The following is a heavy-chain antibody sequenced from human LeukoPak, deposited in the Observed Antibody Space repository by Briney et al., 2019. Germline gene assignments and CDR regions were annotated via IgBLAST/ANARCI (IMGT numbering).Heavy chain of an antibody. CDR2: IRYDENNK. J-gene: IGHJ4*02. Sequence: GGSLRLSCAASGFTFSSYGMHWVRQAPGKGLEWVAFIRYDENNKYYADSVKGRFTISRDNSKNTLYLQMNSLRAEDTAVYYCAKDFPRGYSYGPLDYWGQGTLVTVSS. CDR1: GFTFSSYG. D-gene: IGHD5-18*01. V-gene: IGHV3-30*02. CDR3: AKDFPRGYSYGPLDY.